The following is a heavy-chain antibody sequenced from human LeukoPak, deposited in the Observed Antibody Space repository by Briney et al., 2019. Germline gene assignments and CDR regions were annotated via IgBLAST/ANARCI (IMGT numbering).Heavy chain of an antibody. D-gene: IGHD6-19*01. Sequence: ASVKVSCKASGYSFTSYDISWVRQAPGQGLEWMGWISGYNGNTNSAQKLQGRVTMTTDTSTTTAYMELRSLKSDDTAVYYCARAIHSRYSSGWYLDYWGQGTLVTVSS. CDR1: GYSFTSYD. J-gene: IGHJ4*02. CDR3: ARAIHSRYSSGWYLDY. V-gene: IGHV1-18*01. CDR2: ISGYNGNT.